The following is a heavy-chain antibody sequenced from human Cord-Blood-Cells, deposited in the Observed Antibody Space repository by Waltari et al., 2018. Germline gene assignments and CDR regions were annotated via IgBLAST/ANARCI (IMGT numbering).Heavy chain of an antibody. J-gene: IGHJ5*02. Sequence: QVQLQESGPGLVKPSETLSLTCTVSGGSISSYYWSWIRQPPGKGLEWIGYIYYSGSTNYNPALKSRVTRSVDTSKNQFSLKRSSVTAADTAVYYCASQYYYDSSGYFWFDPWGQGTLVTVSS. CDR3: ASQYYYDSSGYFWFDP. CDR2: IYYSGST. V-gene: IGHV4-59*01. CDR1: GGSISSYY. D-gene: IGHD3-22*01.